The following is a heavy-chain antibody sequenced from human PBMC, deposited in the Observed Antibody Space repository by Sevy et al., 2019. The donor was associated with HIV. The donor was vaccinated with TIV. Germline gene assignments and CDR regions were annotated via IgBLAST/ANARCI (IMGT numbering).Heavy chain of an antibody. D-gene: IGHD3-22*01. CDR1: GVSVSSDTDY. V-gene: IGHV4-61*01. CDR3: AREPYFFDKSRYYWDY. Sequence: SETLSLTCAVSGVSVSSDTDYWSWIRQPPGKGLEWIGYVYHTGSTNYGPSFKSRVTISVDTSKNQFSLRLFSVAAADTAVYYCAREPYFFDKSRYYWDYWGQGALVTVSS. CDR2: VYHTGST. J-gene: IGHJ4*02.